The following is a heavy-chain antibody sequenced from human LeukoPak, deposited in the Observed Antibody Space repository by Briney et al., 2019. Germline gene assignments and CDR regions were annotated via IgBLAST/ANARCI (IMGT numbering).Heavy chain of an antibody. V-gene: IGHV4-39*01. CDR1: GGSISSISYY. D-gene: IGHD2-15*01. CDR2: IYYSGSN. CDR3: ARLKNCSXXTCYKXVXY. J-gene: IGHJ4*02. Sequence: KPSETLSLTCSVSGGSISSISYYWGWLRQPPGRGLEWIGSIYYSGSNNYNPSLKSRVTISINTSKNQCFWKMSCVTADTPVLYYCARLKNCSXXTCYKXVXYWGQGXLVTVS.